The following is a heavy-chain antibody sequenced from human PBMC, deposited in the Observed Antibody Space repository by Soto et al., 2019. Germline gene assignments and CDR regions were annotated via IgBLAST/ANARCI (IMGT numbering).Heavy chain of an antibody. CDR3: AGGITIFGVVIIPDYGMDV. V-gene: IGHV1-69*13. CDR2: IIPIFGTA. Sequence: SVKVSCKASGGTFSSYAISGVRQAPGQGLEWMGGIIPIFGTANYAQKFQGRVTITADESTSTAYMELSSLRSGDTAVYYCAGGITIFGVVIIPDYGMDVWGQGTTVTVSS. J-gene: IGHJ6*02. D-gene: IGHD3-3*01. CDR1: GGTFSSYA.